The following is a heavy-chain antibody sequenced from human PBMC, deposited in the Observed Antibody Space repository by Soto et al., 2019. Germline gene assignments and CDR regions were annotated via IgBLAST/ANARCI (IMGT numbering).Heavy chain of an antibody. V-gene: IGHV3-33*01. CDR2: IWFDGIKE. CDR1: GFDFTTYA. Sequence: GGSLRLSCAVTGFDFTTYAMHWVRQTPDKGLEWVAIIWFDGIKEFYAESVRGRFTISIDTSKNTVFLQMNNVRAEDTALYYCTRAPFAAWGQGTTVPV. CDR3: TRAPFAA. J-gene: IGHJ6*02.